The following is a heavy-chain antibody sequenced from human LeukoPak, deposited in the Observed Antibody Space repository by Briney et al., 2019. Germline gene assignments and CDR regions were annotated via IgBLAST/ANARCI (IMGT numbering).Heavy chain of an antibody. D-gene: IGHD6-13*01. Sequence: GGSLRLSCAASGFTFSTYAMTWGRQAPGKGLEWVSAIGGSGDGTYYADSVKGRFTISRDNSKNTLYLQMNSLRADDTAIYYCAKERSPGTWSGYYWGQGTLVTVSS. J-gene: IGHJ4*02. CDR1: GFTFSTYA. CDR2: IGGSGDGT. V-gene: IGHV3-23*01. CDR3: AKERSPGTWSGYY.